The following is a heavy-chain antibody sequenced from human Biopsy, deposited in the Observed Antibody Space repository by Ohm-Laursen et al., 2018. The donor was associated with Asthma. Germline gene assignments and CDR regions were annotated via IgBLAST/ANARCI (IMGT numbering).Heavy chain of an antibody. V-gene: IGHV4-39*02. CDR3: TRAVSSSSYWYFDL. CDR2: IYYSGRT. Sequence: SETLSLTCTVSGDAMSTSGSYWGWIRQSPGKGLEWIGSIYYSGRTYYNPSLEIRVTISANTSKNHFSLMVTSATAADTAVYYCTRAVSSSSYWYFDLWGRGDLVTVSS. CDR1: GDAMSTSGSY. D-gene: IGHD6-6*01. J-gene: IGHJ2*01.